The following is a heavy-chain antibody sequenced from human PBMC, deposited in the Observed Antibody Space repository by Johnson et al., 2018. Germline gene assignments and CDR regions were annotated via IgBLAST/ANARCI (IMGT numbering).Heavy chain of an antibody. V-gene: IGHV3-30-3*01. CDR1: GVTLSTSI. J-gene: IGHJ3*02. D-gene: IGHD6-19*01. CDR2: ISHNEIDK. CDR3: AREAYSSGRAGIFHI. Sequence: QVQLVESGGGVVQPGTSLRLSCGVSGVTLSTSIMHWVRQAPGKGLEWVALISHNEIDKQYGDSAKDRFTISRDISKNTVYLQMNSLRVEETAGYYCAREAYSSGRAGIFHIWGQGTMVTVSS.